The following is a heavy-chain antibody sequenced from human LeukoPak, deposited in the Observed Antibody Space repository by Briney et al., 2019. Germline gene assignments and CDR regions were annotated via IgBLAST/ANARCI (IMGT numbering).Heavy chain of an antibody. V-gene: IGHV4-4*07. J-gene: IGHJ3*02. D-gene: IGHD4-23*01. Sequence: SETLSLTCTVSGGSISSYYWSGIRQPAGKGLEWIGRIYTSGSTNYNPSLKSRVTMSVDTSKNQFSLKLSSVTAADTAVYYCARSTTVVTSGAFDIWGQGTMVTVSS. CDR2: IYTSGST. CDR3: ARSTTVVTSGAFDI. CDR1: GGSISSYY.